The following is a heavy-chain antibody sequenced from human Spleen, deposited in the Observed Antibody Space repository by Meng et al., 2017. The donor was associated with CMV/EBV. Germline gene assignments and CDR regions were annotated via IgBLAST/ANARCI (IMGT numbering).Heavy chain of an antibody. J-gene: IGHJ6*02. CDR2: IIPILGIA. Sequence: SVKVSCKASGGTFSSYTISWVRQAPGQGLEWMGRIIPILGIANYAQKFQGRVTITADKFTSTAYMELSSLRSEDTAVYYCARGRGYYYGMDVWGQGTTVTVSS. V-gene: IGHV1-69*02. CDR3: ARGRGYYYGMDV. CDR1: GGTFSSYT.